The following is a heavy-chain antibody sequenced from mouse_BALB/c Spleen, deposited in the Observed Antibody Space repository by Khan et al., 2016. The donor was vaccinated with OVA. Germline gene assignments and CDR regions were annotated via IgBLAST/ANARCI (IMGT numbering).Heavy chain of an antibody. CDR1: GYTFTTYT. CDR3: AREGAYYRSGGWFSY. Sequence: VQLVESGAELARPGASVKMSCKASGYTFTTYTMHWVKQRPGQGLEWIGYINPSNGYTNYNQKFKDKSTLTADKSSSTAHMQLSSLTSDYSAVYYCAREGAYYRSGGWFSYWGQGTLVTVSA. CDR2: INPSNGYT. D-gene: IGHD2-14*01. J-gene: IGHJ3*01. V-gene: IGHV1-4*01.